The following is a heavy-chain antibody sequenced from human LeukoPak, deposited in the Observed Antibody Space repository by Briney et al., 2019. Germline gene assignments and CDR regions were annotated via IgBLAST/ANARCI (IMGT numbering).Heavy chain of an antibody. D-gene: IGHD6-19*01. CDR1: GFSLSSDA. CDR2: SSGSDDST. V-gene: IGHV3-23*01. Sequence: GGSLRLSCVVSGFSLSSDAMSWVRQAPGKGLEWVSVSSGSDDSTHYADSVKGRFIMSRDNSENTLYLQMNSLRAEDTAVYYCTKDLMTGYSSGWYLGYWGQGTLVTVSS. J-gene: IGHJ4*02. CDR3: TKDLMTGYSSGWYLGY.